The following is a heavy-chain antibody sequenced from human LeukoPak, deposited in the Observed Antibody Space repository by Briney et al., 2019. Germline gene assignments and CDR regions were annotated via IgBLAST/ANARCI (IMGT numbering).Heavy chain of an antibody. V-gene: IGHV3-23*01. Sequence: GGSLRLSCAACVFTFSDYAMSWVRQAPGGGLEWVSAISGSGDKTFHADSVKGRFTTSRDNSKNTLSLQMSSLRVEDSAVYFCAKDTSAWWYHRAYMNVWGTGTTVTVSS. CDR1: VFTFSDYA. CDR3: AKDTSAWWYHRAYMNV. D-gene: IGHD2-15*01. J-gene: IGHJ6*03. CDR2: ISGSGDKT.